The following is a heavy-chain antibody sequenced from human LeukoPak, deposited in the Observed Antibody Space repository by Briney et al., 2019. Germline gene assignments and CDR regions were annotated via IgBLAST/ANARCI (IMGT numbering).Heavy chain of an antibody. J-gene: IGHJ4*02. CDR1: GGSISSYY. D-gene: IGHD1-26*01. CDR2: IYYSGST. Sequence: PSETLSLTCTVSGGSISSYYWSWIRQPPGKGLEWIGYIYYSGSTNYNPSLKSRVTISVDASKNQLSLELTSVTAADTAVYYCARELLGAPTPGAYWGQGTRVTVSS. CDR3: ARELLGAPTPGAY. V-gene: IGHV4-59*12.